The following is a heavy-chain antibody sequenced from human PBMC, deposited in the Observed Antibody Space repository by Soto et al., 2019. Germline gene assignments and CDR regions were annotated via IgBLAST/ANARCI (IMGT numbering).Heavy chain of an antibody. J-gene: IGHJ3*01. CDR3: ARESVRGRHSEAFDV. CDR1: GGSVNSGGCY. Sequence: QVQLQESGPGLVKPSQTLSLTCIVSGGSVNSGGCYWSWIRQHPGKGLEWIGYIYYTGSTNYNPSLTSRVTVSLDTSKNEFSLRLNSVTDADTAVYYCARESVRGRHSEAFDVWGQGTMGTVSP. D-gene: IGHD6-13*01. CDR2: IYYTGST. V-gene: IGHV4-31*03.